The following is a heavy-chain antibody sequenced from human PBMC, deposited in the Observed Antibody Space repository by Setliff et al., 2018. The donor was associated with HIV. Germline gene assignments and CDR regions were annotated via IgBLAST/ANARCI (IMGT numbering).Heavy chain of an antibody. V-gene: IGHV1-46*01. J-gene: IGHJ4*02. CDR1: GYTFTSYG. D-gene: IGHD3-10*01. Sequence: ASVKVSCRASGYTFTSYGISWVRQAPGQGLEWMGIINPSGGSTSYAQKFQGRVTMTRDTSTSTVYMELSSLRSEDTAVYYCAREKVRGTLHRDYFDYWGQGTLVTVSS. CDR3: AREKVRGTLHRDYFDY. CDR2: INPSGGST.